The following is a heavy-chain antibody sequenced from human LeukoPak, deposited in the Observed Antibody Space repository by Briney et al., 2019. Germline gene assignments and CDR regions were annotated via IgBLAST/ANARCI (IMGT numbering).Heavy chain of an antibody. Sequence: GGSLRLSCVASGFIVNSYGMHWVRQAPGKGLEWVAVLSSDGSNKYYAGSVKGRFTISRDNSKNTLYLQMNSLRADDTAVYYCAKESLYYDFDYWGQGTLVTVSS. D-gene: IGHD3-10*01. J-gene: IGHJ4*02. CDR1: GFIVNSYG. CDR3: AKESLYYDFDY. V-gene: IGHV3-30*18. CDR2: LSSDGSNK.